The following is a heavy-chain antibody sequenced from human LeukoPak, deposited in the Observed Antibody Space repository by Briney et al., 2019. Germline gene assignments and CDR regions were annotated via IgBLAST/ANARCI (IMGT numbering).Heavy chain of an antibody. CDR3: AKEGRSLQTY. CDR1: GFMFSSNW. J-gene: IGHJ4*02. Sequence: GGSLRLSCAASGFMFSSNWMSWGRLAPGEGLEWVANIKEDGTETYYVDSMKGRFTISRDNAKNSLYLQMNSLRVEDTAGYYCAKEGRSLQTYWGQGTLVTVSS. D-gene: IGHD5-24*01. V-gene: IGHV3-7*03. CDR2: IKEDGTET.